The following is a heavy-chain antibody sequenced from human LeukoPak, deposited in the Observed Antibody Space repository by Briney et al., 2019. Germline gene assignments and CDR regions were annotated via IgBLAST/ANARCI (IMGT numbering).Heavy chain of an antibody. CDR3: ARWGSGSPSDYYYYYYMDV. CDR1: GGSFSGYY. D-gene: IGHD3-10*01. J-gene: IGHJ6*03. V-gene: IGHV4-34*01. CDR2: INHSGST. Sequence: PSETLSLTCAAYGGSFSGYYWSWIRQPPGKGLEWIGEINHSGSTNYNPSLKSRVTISVDTSKNQFSLKLSSVTAADTAVYYCARWGSGSPSDYYYYYYMDVWGKGTTVTVSS.